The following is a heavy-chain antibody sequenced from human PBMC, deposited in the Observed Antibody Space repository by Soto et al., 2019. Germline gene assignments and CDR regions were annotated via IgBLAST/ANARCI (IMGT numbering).Heavy chain of an antibody. D-gene: IGHD2-2*01. CDR2: SSSSGKTI. CDR1: GFTFSDYY. V-gene: IGHV3-11*01. CDR3: ARSPARVVSVSAYYMDV. J-gene: IGHJ6*03. Sequence: QVQLVESGGALVTPGGSLRLSCVASGFTFSDYYMSWIRQAPGKGLEWLSYSSSSGKTIYYADSVKGRFTISRDNSQNSVHLQMNSLRGDDTAVDSGARSPARVVSVSAYYMDVWGTGTTVTVSS.